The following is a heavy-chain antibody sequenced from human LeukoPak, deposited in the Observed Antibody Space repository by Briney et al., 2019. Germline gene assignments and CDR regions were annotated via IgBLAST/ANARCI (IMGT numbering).Heavy chain of an antibody. V-gene: IGHV3-15*01. CDR2: IKSKTDGGTT. Sequence: GGSLRLSCAVSGFTFSNAWMSWVRQAPGKGLEWVGRIKSKTDGGTTDYAAPVKGRFTISRDDSKNTLYLQMNSLKTEDTAVYYCTSSSYGRPGMDVWGQGTTVTVSS. J-gene: IGHJ6*02. D-gene: IGHD5-18*01. CDR3: TSSSYGRPGMDV. CDR1: GFTFSNAW.